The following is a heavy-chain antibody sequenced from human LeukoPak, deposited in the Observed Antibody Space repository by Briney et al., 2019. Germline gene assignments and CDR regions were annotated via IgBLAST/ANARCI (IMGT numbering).Heavy chain of an antibody. Sequence: GGSLRLSCAASGFTFSNYGMHWVRQAPGKGLEWVALISYDGSNKYYADSVKGRFTISRDNSKNTLYLQMNRLRAEDTAVYYCAKGCSGWYLRDDWGKGTLVTVSS. CDR3: AKGCSGWYLRDD. J-gene: IGHJ4*02. CDR2: ISYDGSNK. V-gene: IGHV3-30*18. CDR1: GFTFSNYG. D-gene: IGHD6-19*01.